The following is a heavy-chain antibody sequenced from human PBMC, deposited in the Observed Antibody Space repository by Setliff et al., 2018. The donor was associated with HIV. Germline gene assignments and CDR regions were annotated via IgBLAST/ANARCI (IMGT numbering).Heavy chain of an antibody. D-gene: IGHD6-19*01. CDR3: ARVDSSGRYGRFDY. Sequence: PGGSLRLSCAASGFTLSNYYMHWVRQAPGKGLVWVSHINGDGTNTVYADSVKGRFTISRDNAKSTLYLQMDSLRAEDTAVYSCARVDSSGRYGRFDYWGQGTLVTVSS. J-gene: IGHJ4*02. CDR2: INGDGTNT. V-gene: IGHV3-74*01. CDR1: GFTLSNYY.